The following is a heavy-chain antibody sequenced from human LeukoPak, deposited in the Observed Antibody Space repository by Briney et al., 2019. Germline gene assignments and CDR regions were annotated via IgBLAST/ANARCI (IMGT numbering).Heavy chain of an antibody. Sequence: PSETLSLTSTVYGASITRRYWSWITHPPCKGPECIGYINYSGNTNYNPSLKSRVTISVATSKNQFSLKLSSVTAADTAVYYCGRGGGGSYLEYSFDYWGQGTLVTVSS. J-gene: IGHJ4*02. CDR2: INYSGNT. CDR1: GASITRRY. D-gene: IGHD3-10*01. CDR3: GRGGGGSYLEYSFDY. V-gene: IGHV4-59*11.